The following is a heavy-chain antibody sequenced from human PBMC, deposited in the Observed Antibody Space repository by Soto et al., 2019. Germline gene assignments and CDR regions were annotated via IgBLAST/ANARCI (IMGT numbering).Heavy chain of an antibody. CDR2: IYTDGSRT. J-gene: IGHJ6*02. V-gene: IGHV3-74*01. D-gene: IGHD3-16*01. Sequence: EVQLVESGGGLVQPGGSLRLSFADSGFTFSSYWMHWVRQAPGKGLVWVSRIYTDGSRTNYADSVKGRFTISRDNAKNTLYLQINSLRAEDTAVYYCERGLMHLYGMDVWGQGTTVTVSS. CDR1: GFTFSSYW. CDR3: ERGLMHLYGMDV.